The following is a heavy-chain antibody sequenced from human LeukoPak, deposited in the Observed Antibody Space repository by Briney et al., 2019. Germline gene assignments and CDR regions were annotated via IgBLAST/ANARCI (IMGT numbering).Heavy chain of an antibody. V-gene: IGHV1-18*01. Sequence: ASVKVSCTASGYTFTNYGVTWMRQAPGQGLEWMGWVGAYNAKTDYAQKFQGRVTMTTDTSTSTAYMELRSLRSDDTAVYYCARGHFDTSSYYYVDWGQGTLVTVSS. CDR2: VGAYNAKT. CDR3: ARGHFDTSSYYYVD. J-gene: IGHJ4*02. D-gene: IGHD3-22*01. CDR1: GYTFTNYG.